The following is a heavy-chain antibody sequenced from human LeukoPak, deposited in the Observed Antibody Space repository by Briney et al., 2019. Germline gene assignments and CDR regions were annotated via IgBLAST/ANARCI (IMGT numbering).Heavy chain of an antibody. J-gene: IGHJ5*02. CDR3: AKDRVGYYGSGSSRFDP. D-gene: IGHD3-10*01. Sequence: GRSLRLSCAASGFTFSSYAIHWVRQAPGKGLEWVAVISYDGSNKYYADSVKGRFTISRDNSKNTLYLQMNSLRAEDTAVYYCAKDRVGYYGSGSSRFDPWGQGTLVTVSS. V-gene: IGHV3-30-3*01. CDR2: ISYDGSNK. CDR1: GFTFSSYA.